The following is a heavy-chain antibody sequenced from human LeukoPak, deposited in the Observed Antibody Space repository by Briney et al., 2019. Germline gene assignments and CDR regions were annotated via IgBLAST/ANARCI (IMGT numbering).Heavy chain of an antibody. CDR1: GFTFGDYA. CDR3: TRVSYYDFWSAPSYFDY. J-gene: IGHJ4*02. V-gene: IGHV3-49*03. CDR2: IRSKAYGGTT. D-gene: IGHD3-3*01. Sequence: PGGSLRLSCTASGFTFGDYAMSWFRQAPGKGLEWVGFIRSKAYGGTTEYAASVKGRFTISRDDSKSIAYLQMNSLKTEDTAVYYRTRVSYYDFWSAPSYFDYWGQGTLVTVSS.